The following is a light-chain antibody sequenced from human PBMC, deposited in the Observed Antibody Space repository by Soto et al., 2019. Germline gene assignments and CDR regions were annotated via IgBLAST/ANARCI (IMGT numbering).Light chain of an antibody. V-gene: IGLV1-44*01. CDR3: VGGEDRRKGGV. J-gene: IGLJ3*02. CDR2: STD. Sequence: QSVLTQPPSASGTPGQRVTISCSGSSSNIGSHPVDWYQHLPGMAPKLLIYSTDQRPSGITDRFSGSKSGTSASLAISGLKWGNGAYYCGVGGEDRRKGGVFGGGTK. CDR1: SSNIGSHP.